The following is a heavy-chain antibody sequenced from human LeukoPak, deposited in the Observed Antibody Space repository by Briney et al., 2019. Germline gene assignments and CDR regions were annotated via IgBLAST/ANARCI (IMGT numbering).Heavy chain of an antibody. CDR2: ISWNSGSI. D-gene: IGHD6-13*01. CDR3: ARQAGYTSRWSEY. Sequence: GGSLRLSCAASGFTFDNYAMHWVRQVPGKGLEWVSGISWNSGSIAYADSVKGRFTISRDNTKNSLYLQMNSLRAEDTALYYCARQAGYTSRWSEYWGQGTLVTVSS. J-gene: IGHJ4*02. V-gene: IGHV3-9*01. CDR1: GFTFDNYA.